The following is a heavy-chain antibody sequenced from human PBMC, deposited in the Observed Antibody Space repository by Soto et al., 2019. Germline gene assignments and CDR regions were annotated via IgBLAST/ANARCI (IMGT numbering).Heavy chain of an antibody. CDR2: IYYSGST. D-gene: IGHD2-2*01. Sequence: SETLSLTCTVSGGSISSGGYYWSWIRQHPGKGLEWIGYIYYSGSTSYNPSLKSRVTISVDTSKNQFSLNLSSVTAADTAVYYCARGFSDSCGVFDPWGQGTLVTVSS. V-gene: IGHV4-31*03. CDR1: GGSISSGGYY. J-gene: IGHJ5*02. CDR3: ARGFSDSCGVFDP.